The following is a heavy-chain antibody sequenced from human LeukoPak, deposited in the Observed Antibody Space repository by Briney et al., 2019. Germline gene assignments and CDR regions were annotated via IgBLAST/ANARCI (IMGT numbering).Heavy chain of an antibody. Sequence: GGSLRLSCAASGFTFSSYAMNWVRQAPGKGLEWVSAISGSGGSAYYADSVKGQFTISRDNSKNTLYLQMNSLRAEDTAVYYCAKDKAEYYYDSSGYYYFDYWGQGTLVTVSS. J-gene: IGHJ4*02. V-gene: IGHV3-23*01. CDR3: AKDKAEYYYDSSGYYYFDY. D-gene: IGHD3-22*01. CDR1: GFTFSSYA. CDR2: ISGSGGSA.